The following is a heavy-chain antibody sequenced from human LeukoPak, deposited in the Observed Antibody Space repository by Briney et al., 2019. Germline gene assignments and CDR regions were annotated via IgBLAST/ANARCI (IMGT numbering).Heavy chain of an antibody. D-gene: IGHD6-19*01. CDR1: GFTFSSYA. V-gene: IGHV3-23*01. CDR3: ARWRDRNGWYGRASGY. CDR2: ISGSGGST. Sequence: GGSLRLSCAASGFTFSSYAMSWVRQAPGKGLEWVSTISGSGGSTYFADSVKGRFTISRDNSKNTLYLQMKGLRAEDTAIYYCARWRDRNGWYGRASGYWGQGTLVTVSS. J-gene: IGHJ4*02.